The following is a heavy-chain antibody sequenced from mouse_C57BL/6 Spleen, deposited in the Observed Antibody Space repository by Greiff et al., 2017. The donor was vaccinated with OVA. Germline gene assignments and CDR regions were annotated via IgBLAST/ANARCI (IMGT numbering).Heavy chain of an antibody. CDR1: GYTFTSYW. CDR3: AIWDYYGSQQGFDY. V-gene: IGHV1-74*01. CDR2: IHPSDSDT. J-gene: IGHJ2*01. Sequence: QVQLKQPGAELVKPGASVKVSCKASGYTFTSYWMHWVKQRPGQGLEWIGRIHPSDSDTNYNQKFKGKATLTVDKSSSTAYMQLSSLTSEDSAVYYCAIWDYYGSQQGFDYWGQGTTLTVSS. D-gene: IGHD1-1*01.